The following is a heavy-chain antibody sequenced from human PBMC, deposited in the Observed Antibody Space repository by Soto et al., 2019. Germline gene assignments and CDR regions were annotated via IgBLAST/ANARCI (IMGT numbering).Heavy chain of an antibody. CDR1: GFTFSSYA. V-gene: IGHV3-23*01. CDR2: ISGSGGSI. J-gene: IGHJ4*02. D-gene: IGHD6-19*01. Sequence: EVQLLESGGGLVQPGGSLRLSCAASGFTFSSYAMSWVRQAPGKGLEWVSAISGSGGSIYYADSVKGRFTISRDNSKNTLYRQRNSLRVEDTVEYYCAKDRGWAKFDCWGQGTLVTVPS. CDR3: AKDRGWAKFDC.